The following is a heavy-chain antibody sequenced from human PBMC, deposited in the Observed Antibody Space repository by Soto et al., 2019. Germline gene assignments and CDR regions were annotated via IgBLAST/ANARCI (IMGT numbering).Heavy chain of an antibody. J-gene: IGHJ3*02. CDR2: ISSSSSTI. Sequence: GSLRLSCAASGFTFSSYSMNWVRQAPGKGLECVSYISSSSSTIYYADSVKGRFTISRDNAKNSLYLQMNSLRAEDTAVYYCARVIGPPDAFDIWGQGTMVTVSS. CDR3: ARVIGPPDAFDI. V-gene: IGHV3-48*04. CDR1: GFTFSSYS.